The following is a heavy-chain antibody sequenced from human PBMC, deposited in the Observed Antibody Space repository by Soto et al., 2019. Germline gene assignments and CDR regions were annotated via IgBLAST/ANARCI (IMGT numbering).Heavy chain of an antibody. J-gene: IGHJ4*02. CDR1: GGSISSSSYY. V-gene: IGHV4-39*01. Sequence: QLQLQESGPGLVKPSETLSLTCTVSGGSISSSSYYWGWIRQPPGKGLEWVGNIYYSGSTYYNPSLKSRDTISVDTSKNQFSLKLSSVTAADTAVYYCARHVKSGSARYYFDYWGQGTLVTVSS. CDR2: IYYSGST. D-gene: IGHD3-3*01. CDR3: ARHVKSGSARYYFDY.